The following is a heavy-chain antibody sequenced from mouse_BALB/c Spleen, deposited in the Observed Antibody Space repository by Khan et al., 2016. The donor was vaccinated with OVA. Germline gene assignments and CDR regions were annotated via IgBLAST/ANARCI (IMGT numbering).Heavy chain of an antibody. CDR1: GYTFTYYV. CDR2: IYPGSDNA. V-gene: IGHV1-81*01. Sequence: QVRLQQSGPELVKPGASVKMSCKASGYTFTYYVITWVKQRTGQGLEWIGEIYPGSDNAYYTERFEGKATLTADKSSNTTHMQLSSLTSEDSAVYFCARGDGYYVYFDYWGQGTTLTVSS. J-gene: IGHJ2*01. CDR3: ARGDGYYVYFDY. D-gene: IGHD2-3*01.